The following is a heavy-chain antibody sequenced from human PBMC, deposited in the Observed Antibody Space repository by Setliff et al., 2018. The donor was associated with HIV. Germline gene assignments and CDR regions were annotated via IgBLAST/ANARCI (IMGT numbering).Heavy chain of an antibody. CDR1: GGSFSGYY. CDR2: IGPSGDT. D-gene: IGHD3-3*01. CDR3: ASLRNFWSGMKLGWFDP. V-gene: IGHV4-34*01. Sequence: PSETLSLTCAVYGGSFSGYYWSWIRQPPGMGLEWIGQIGPSGDTSYNPSLKSRVTISVDTSKNPFSLKLSPVNAADTAVYYCASLRNFWSGMKLGWFDPWGQGTLVTVSS. J-gene: IGHJ5*02.